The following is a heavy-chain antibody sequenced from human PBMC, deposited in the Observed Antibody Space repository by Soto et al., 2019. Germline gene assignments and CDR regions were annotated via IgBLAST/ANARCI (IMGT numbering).Heavy chain of an antibody. Sequence: ASVKVSCKASGYTFTSYYMHWVRQAPGQGLEWMGIINPSGGSTSYAQKFQGRVTMTRDTSTSTVYMELSSLRSEDAAVYDCARARKVEIVGHGAFDIWGQGTMVTVSS. J-gene: IGHJ3*02. CDR3: ARARKVEIVGHGAFDI. D-gene: IGHD5-12*01. V-gene: IGHV1-46*01. CDR2: INPSGGST. CDR1: GYTFTSYY.